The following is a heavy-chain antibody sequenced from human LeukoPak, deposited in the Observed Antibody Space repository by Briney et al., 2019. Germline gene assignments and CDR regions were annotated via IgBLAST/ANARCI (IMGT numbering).Heavy chain of an antibody. Sequence: GGSLRLSCAASGFTFSSYAVSWVRQAPGKGLEWVSAISGSGGSTYYADSVKGRFTISRDNSKNTLYLQMNSLRAEDTAVYYCATTGSPTVVIASYFGYWGQGTLVTVSS. D-gene: IGHD2-21*01. J-gene: IGHJ4*02. CDR2: ISGSGGST. V-gene: IGHV3-23*01. CDR3: ATTGSPTVVIASYFGY. CDR1: GFTFSSYA.